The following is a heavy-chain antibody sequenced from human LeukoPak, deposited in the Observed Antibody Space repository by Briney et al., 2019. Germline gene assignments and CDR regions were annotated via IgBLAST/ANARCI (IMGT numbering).Heavy chain of an antibody. V-gene: IGHV3-7*01. CDR1: GFTFSSYW. CDR3: ARDLVGVVAATPHAEYFQH. D-gene: IGHD2-15*01. J-gene: IGHJ1*01. Sequence: GGSLRLSCAAAGFTFSSYWMSWVRQAPGKGLEWVANIKQDGSEKYSVHSVKGRFTISKDTAKNCLYLQMNRTRAEATAVYYCARDLVGVVAATPHAEYFQHWGQGTLVTVSS. CDR2: IKQDGSEK.